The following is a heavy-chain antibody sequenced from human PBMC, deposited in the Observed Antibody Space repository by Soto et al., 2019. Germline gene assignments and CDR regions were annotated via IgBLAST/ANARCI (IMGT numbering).Heavy chain of an antibody. CDR3: AREIGWFGENYYYGMDV. CDR2: IWYDGSNK. D-gene: IGHD3-10*01. Sequence: GGSLRLSCAASGFTFSSYGMHWVRQAPGKGLEWVAVIWYDGSNKYYADSVKGRFTISRDNSKNTLYLQMNSLRAEDTAVYYCAREIGWFGENYYYGMDVWGQGTTVTVSS. V-gene: IGHV3-33*01. J-gene: IGHJ6*02. CDR1: GFTFSSYG.